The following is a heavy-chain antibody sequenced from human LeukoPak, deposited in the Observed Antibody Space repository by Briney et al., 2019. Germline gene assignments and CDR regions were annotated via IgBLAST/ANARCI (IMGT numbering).Heavy chain of an antibody. Sequence: GGSLRLSCAASGFTFDDHGMNWVRQAPGKGLEWVSGITWNGGTTGYSDSVRGRFTISRDNAKNSLYLYMNSLRAEDTAVYYCATSYDILIGYFGSWGQGTLVTVSS. CDR2: ITWNGGTT. CDR1: GFTFDDHG. D-gene: IGHD3-9*01. V-gene: IGHV3-20*04. CDR3: ATSYDILIGYFGS. J-gene: IGHJ4*02.